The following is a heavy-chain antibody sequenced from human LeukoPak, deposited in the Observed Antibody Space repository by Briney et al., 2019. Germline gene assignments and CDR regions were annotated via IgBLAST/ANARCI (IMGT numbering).Heavy chain of an antibody. Sequence: GGSLRLSCAASGFIFSSYAMSWVRQAPGKGLDWVSGISGSGGSTYYADSVKGRFTISRDNSKNTLYLQMNSLRAEDTAVYYCARASGSSWYQAAFDIWGQGTMVTVSS. J-gene: IGHJ3*02. D-gene: IGHD6-13*01. CDR3: ARASGSSWYQAAFDI. V-gene: IGHV3-23*01. CDR1: GFIFSSYA. CDR2: ISGSGGST.